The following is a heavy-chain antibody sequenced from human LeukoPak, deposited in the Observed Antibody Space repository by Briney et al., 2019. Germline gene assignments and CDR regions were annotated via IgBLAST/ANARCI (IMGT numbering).Heavy chain of an antibody. J-gene: IGHJ5*02. CDR3: AKGAGGFSYYNWFDP. D-gene: IGHD5-18*01. V-gene: IGHV4-59*12. CDR1: GDSISSYF. CDR2: ISYSGST. Sequence: SETLSLTCTVSGDSISSYFWSLIRQPPGKGLEWIGYISYSGSTNYSPSLKSRVTITVDTSKNQFSLKLASVTAADTAIYYCAKGAGGFSYYNWFDPWGQGTLVTVSS.